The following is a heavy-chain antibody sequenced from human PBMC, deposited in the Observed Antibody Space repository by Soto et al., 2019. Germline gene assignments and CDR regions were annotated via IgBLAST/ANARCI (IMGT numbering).Heavy chain of an antibody. CDR3: SILVDCSGGYCSGGMDV. V-gene: IGHV3-11*03. J-gene: IGHJ6*02. Sequence: PGGSLRLSCVASGFTFSDYYMNWIRQAPGKGLEWVSYISSTSTYTNYADSVKGRFTISRDNAKNSLYLQMNSLRAEDTAVYFCSILVDCSGGYCSGGMDVWGQGTTVTRLL. CDR2: ISSTSTYT. CDR1: GFTFSDYY. D-gene: IGHD2-15*01.